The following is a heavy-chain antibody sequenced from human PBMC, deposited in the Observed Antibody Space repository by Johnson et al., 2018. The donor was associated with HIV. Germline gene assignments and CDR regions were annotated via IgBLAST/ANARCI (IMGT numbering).Heavy chain of an antibody. V-gene: IGHV3-74*01. Sequence: EVQLVESGGGLVQPGGSLRLSCAVSGFTFDTYWMHWVRQAPGKGLVWVARLNSDGGSTSYVDSVKGRFTISRDNAKNTLYLQMNSLRADDTAVYYCAREGPSERAGFDIWGQGTKVTVAS. J-gene: IGHJ3*02. CDR3: AREGPSERAGFDI. CDR1: GFTFDTYW. CDR2: LNSDGGST.